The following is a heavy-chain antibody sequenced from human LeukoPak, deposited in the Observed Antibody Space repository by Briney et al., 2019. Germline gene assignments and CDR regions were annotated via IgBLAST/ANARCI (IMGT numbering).Heavy chain of an antibody. J-gene: IGHJ5*02. Sequence: SETLSLTCTVSGGSISSSSYYWGWIRQPPGKGLEWIGEINHSGSTNYNPSLKSRVTISVDTSNNQFSLKLSSVTDADTAVYYCARGGVGVRFMEWLLGYDWFDPWGQGTLVTVSS. CDR3: ARGGVGVRFMEWLLGYDWFDP. V-gene: IGHV4-39*07. CDR2: INHSGST. CDR1: GGSISSSSYY. D-gene: IGHD3-3*01.